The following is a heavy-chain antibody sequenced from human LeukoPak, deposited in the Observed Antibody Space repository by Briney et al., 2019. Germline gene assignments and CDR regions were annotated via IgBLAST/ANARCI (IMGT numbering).Heavy chain of an antibody. Sequence: GGSLRLSCAASGFTFSSYSMNWVRQAPGKGLEWVSYISSSSSTIYYADSVKGRFTISRDNAKNSLYLQMNSLRAEDTAVYYCAKGVFRVTTSPVDYWGQGTLVTVSS. CDR2: ISSSSSTI. CDR3: AKGVFRVTTSPVDY. D-gene: IGHD4-17*01. V-gene: IGHV3-48*04. CDR1: GFTFSSYS. J-gene: IGHJ4*02.